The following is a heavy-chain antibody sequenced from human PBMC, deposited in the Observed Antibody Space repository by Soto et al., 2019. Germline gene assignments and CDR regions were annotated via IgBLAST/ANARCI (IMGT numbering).Heavy chain of an antibody. CDR2: ISSSSSTI. D-gene: IGHD2-15*01. J-gene: IGHJ6*03. Sequence: GGSLRLSCAASGFTFSSYSMNWVRQAPGKGLEWVSYISSSSSTIYYADSVKGRFTISRDNAKNSLYLQMNSLRAEDTAVYYCARGGYCSGGSCYESYYYYYMDVWGKGTTVTVSS. CDR1: GFTFSSYS. CDR3: ARGGYCSGGSCYESYYYYYMDV. V-gene: IGHV3-48*01.